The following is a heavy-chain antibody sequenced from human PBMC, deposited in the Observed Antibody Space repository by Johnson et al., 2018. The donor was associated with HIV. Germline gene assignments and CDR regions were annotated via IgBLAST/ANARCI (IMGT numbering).Heavy chain of an antibody. J-gene: IGHJ3*02. D-gene: IGHD3-22*01. V-gene: IGHV3-30*02. CDR2: IWYDGSNK. CDR3: SKAREYDSTGHDAFDI. CDR1: GFTFSDYA. Sequence: VQLVESGGGLLPPGGSLKLSCAASGFTFSDYAMAWVRQAPGKGLQWVAVIWYDGSNKYYADSVKGRFTISRDNSKNTLNMQMNSLRAEDTAGYYCSKAREYDSTGHDAFDIWGQGTMVTVSS.